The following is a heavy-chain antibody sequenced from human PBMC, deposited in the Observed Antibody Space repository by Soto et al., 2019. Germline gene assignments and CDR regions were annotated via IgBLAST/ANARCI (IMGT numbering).Heavy chain of an antibody. CDR3: ARWQLGYYYYGMDV. J-gene: IGHJ6*02. V-gene: IGHV1-2*02. CDR2: IVPKSGVT. D-gene: IGHD1-1*01. CDR1: GYSFTSYF. Sequence: ASVKVSCKASGYSFTSYFMHWVRQAPGQGLEWMGWIVPKSGVTKYAKNFQGRVTMTRDTSINTAYMELSSLTFDDTAIYYCARWQLGYYYYGMDVWGQGTTVTVSS.